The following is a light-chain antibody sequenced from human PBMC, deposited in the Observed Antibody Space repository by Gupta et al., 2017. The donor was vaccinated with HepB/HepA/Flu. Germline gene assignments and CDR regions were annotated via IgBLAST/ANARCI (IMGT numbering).Light chain of an antibody. CDR3: NSRDSSGNHRVV. CDR2: GKN. V-gene: IGLV3-19*01. Sequence: SSELTQDPAVSVALGQTVRITCQGDSLRSYYASWYQQKPGQAPVLFIYGKNNRPSGIPDRFSGSSSGNTASLTITGAQAEDEADYYCNSRDSSGNHRVVFGGGTKLTVL. CDR1: SLRSYY. J-gene: IGLJ2*01.